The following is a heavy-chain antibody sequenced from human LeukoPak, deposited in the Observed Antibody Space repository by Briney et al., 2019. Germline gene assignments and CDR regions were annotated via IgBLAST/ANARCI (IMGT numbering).Heavy chain of an antibody. Sequence: SETLSLTXTVSGGSIRSGDYYWSWIRQPPGKGLDWIGYIYYSGSTYYNPSLKSRVTISVDTSKNQFSLKLSSVTAADTAVYYCARSYDISPIDYWGQGTLVTVSS. CDR2: IYYSGST. V-gene: IGHV4-30-4*08. CDR3: ARSYDISPIDY. CDR1: GGSIRSGDYY. D-gene: IGHD3-9*01. J-gene: IGHJ4*02.